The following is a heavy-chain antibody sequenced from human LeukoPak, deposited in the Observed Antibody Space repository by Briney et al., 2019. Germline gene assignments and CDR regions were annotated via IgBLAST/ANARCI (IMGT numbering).Heavy chain of an antibody. CDR2: INHSGST. D-gene: IGHD1-1*01. CDR3: ARAWGAIVTTGY. CDR1: GGSISSSSYY. J-gene: IGHJ4*02. Sequence: SETLSLTCTVSGGSISSSSYYWGWIRQPPGKGLEWIGEINHSGSTNYNPSLKSRVTISVYTSKNQFSLKLSSVNAAAPAVYYCARAWGAIVTTGYWGQGTLVTVSS. V-gene: IGHV4-39*07.